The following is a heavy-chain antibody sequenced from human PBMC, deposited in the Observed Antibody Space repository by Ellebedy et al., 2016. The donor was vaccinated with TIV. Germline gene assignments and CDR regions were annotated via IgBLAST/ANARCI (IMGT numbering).Heavy chain of an antibody. D-gene: IGHD2-2*01. CDR2: IYYSGKT. J-gene: IGHJ3*01. Sequence: SETLSLTXTVSGGTISSSSYYWGWIRQPPGKGLEWIGSIYYSGKTYYNSSLKSRVTISVETSKNQFSLKLSSVTAADTAVYSCARLCSSTGCSSINAFDRWGQGTMVTVSS. V-gene: IGHV4-39*01. CDR3: ARLCSSTGCSSINAFDR. CDR1: GGTISSSSYY.